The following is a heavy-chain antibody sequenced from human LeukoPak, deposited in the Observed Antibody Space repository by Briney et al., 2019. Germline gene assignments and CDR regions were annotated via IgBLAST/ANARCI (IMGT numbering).Heavy chain of an antibody. CDR3: ARYLGHSSGSKRGFDY. Sequence: GASVKVSCKASGYTFSTYGISWVRQAPGQGLEWLGWISGHNDNANYVQEFQDRVTMTTDTSTTTAYMELRSLTSDDTAVYLCARYLGHSSGSKRGFDYWGQGTLVTVSS. J-gene: IGHJ4*02. D-gene: IGHD6-19*01. CDR1: GYTFSTYG. CDR2: ISGHNDNA. V-gene: IGHV1-18*01.